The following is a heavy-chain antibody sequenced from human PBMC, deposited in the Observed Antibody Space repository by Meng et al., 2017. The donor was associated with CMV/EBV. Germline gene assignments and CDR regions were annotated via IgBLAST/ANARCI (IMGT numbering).Heavy chain of an antibody. V-gene: IGHV3-15*01. CDR2: IKSKTDGGTT. J-gene: IGHJ4*02. D-gene: IGHD3-3*01. CDR3: TTIPSDYDFWSGYY. CDR1: FTFSNAW. Sequence: FTFSNAWMSWVRQAPGKGLEWVGRIKSKTDGGTTDYAAPVKARFTISRDDSKNTLYLQMNSLKTEDTAVYYCTTIPSDYDFWSGYYWGQGTLVTVSS.